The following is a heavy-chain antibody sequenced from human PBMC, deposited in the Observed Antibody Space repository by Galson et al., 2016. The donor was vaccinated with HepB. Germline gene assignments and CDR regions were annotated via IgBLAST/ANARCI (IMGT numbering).Heavy chain of an antibody. CDR3: ARGHSGSWYPFEDAFDI. Sequence: SLRLSCAASGFTFNNYAMHWVRQAPGKGLEWVAVMSYDGSNRFYADSVKGRFTISRDNSKNTLHLQMNSLRDEDTAVYYCARGHSGSWYPFEDAFDIWGQGTKVTVSS. CDR2: MSYDGSNR. D-gene: IGHD6-13*01. J-gene: IGHJ3*02. V-gene: IGHV3-30-3*01. CDR1: GFTFNNYA.